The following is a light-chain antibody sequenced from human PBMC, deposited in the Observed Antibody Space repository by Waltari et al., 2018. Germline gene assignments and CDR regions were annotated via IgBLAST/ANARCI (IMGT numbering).Light chain of an antibody. J-gene: IGKJ1*01. Sequence: DIQMTQSPSTLSASVGDRVTITCRASQSLSNWLAWYKQKPGKVPKVLIYKASTLERGVPSMVSGSGSGTEFTLTISSLQPDDLATYYCQQYRNLWTFGQGTKVEIK. CDR3: QQYRNLWT. V-gene: IGKV1-5*03. CDR2: KAS. CDR1: QSLSNW.